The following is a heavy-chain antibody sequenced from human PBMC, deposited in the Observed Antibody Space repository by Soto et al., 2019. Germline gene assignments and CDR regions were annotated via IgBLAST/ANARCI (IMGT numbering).Heavy chain of an antibody. CDR1: GFTFSIYA. J-gene: IGHJ6*02. CDR2: ISYDGSNK. D-gene: IGHD3-10*01. CDR3: ARILNYYGSGKIRYYYYGMDV. V-gene: IGHV3-30-3*01. Sequence: GESLTLSCTASGFTFSIYAMHWVRQAPGKGLEWVAVISYDGSNKYYADSVKGRFTISRDNSKNTLYLQMNSLRAEDTAVYYCARILNYYGSGKIRYYYYGMDVWGQGTMVTVSS.